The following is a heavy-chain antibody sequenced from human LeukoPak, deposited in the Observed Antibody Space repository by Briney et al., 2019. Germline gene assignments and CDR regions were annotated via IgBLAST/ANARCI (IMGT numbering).Heavy chain of an antibody. Sequence: SETLSLTCAVSGYSISSGYYWGWIRQPPGKGLECIGTTHHSGSTFYNVSLMSRVTMSVDTFKNQFSLRLTSVTDADTAVYYCARDSGLKWFDTWGQGTLVTVSS. J-gene: IGHJ5*02. CDR3: ARDSGLKWFDT. CDR2: THHSGST. V-gene: IGHV4-38-2*02. CDR1: GYSISSGYY.